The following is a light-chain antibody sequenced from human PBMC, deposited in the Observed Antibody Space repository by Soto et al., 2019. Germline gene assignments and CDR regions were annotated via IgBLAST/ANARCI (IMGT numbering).Light chain of an antibody. CDR3: QQYKDWPFT. CDR2: GAS. J-gene: IGKJ3*01. CDR1: QSVSSN. V-gene: IGKV3-15*01. Sequence: EIVMTQSPATLSVSPGERATLSCWASQSVSSNLAWYQQKPGQAPSLLIYGASTRFTDIPARFSGSGSETEFTLTISRLQSEDFAVYYCQQYKDWPFTFGPGTKVD.